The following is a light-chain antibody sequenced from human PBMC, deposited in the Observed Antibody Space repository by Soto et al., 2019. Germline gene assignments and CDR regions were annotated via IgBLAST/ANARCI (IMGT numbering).Light chain of an antibody. Sequence: DIQLTQSPSFLSASVGDRVTITCRASQGISSYLAWYQQKPGKAPKLLIYAASTLQSVVPSRFSGSGSGTEFTLTISRLQPEDFATYYCQQLNSYPITFGQGKRLEIK. J-gene: IGKJ5*01. CDR3: QQLNSYPIT. V-gene: IGKV1-9*01. CDR1: QGISSY. CDR2: AAS.